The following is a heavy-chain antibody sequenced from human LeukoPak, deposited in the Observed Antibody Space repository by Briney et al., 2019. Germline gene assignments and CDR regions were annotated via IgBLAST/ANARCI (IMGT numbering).Heavy chain of an antibody. V-gene: IGHV3-23*01. D-gene: IGHD1-26*01. CDR2: ISGSGGST. CDR1: GFTFSSYA. Sequence: GGSLRFSCAASGFTFSSYAMSWVRQAPGRGLEWVSAISGSGGSTYYADSVKGRFTISRDNSKNTLYLQMNSLRAEDTAVYYCAKSTERYSGSYYDYWGQGTLVTVSS. CDR3: AKSTERYSGSYYDY. J-gene: IGHJ4*02.